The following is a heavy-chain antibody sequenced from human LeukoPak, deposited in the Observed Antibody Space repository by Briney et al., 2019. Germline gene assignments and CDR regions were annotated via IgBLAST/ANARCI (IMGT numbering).Heavy chain of an antibody. CDR1: GFAFSSFG. Sequence: GGSLRLSCAASGFAFSSFGMHWVRQAPGKGLEWVAVIWYDGTNKYYADSVRGRFTISRDDSKNTLFLQMNSLKTEDTAVYYCTTRGDKGELPDYWGQGTLVTVSS. V-gene: IGHV3-33*01. J-gene: IGHJ4*02. D-gene: IGHD1-26*01. CDR3: TTRGDKGELPDY. CDR2: IWYDGTNK.